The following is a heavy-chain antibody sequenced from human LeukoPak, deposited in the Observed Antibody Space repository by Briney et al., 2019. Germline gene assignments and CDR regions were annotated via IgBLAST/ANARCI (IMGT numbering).Heavy chain of an antibody. CDR2: LSGSGGST. J-gene: IGHJ3*02. CDR1: GYTFSSTT. V-gene: IGHV3-23*01. D-gene: IGHD1-14*01. Sequence: GGSLRLSCAAPGYTFSSTTMSWVRQAPGKGLEWVSSLSGSGGSTYYADSVKGRFSISRDNSKNKLYLQMNGLRAEDTATYYCAKDRDTSTHRYDAFDIWGQGTMVTVSS. CDR3: AKDRDTSTHRYDAFDI.